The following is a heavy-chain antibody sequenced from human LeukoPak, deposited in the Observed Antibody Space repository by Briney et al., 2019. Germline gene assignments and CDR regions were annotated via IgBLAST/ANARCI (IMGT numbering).Heavy chain of an antibody. Sequence: ASVKVSCKASGYTFTNYGISWVRQAPGQGLEWMGWISAYNGNTNYAQKLQGRVTMTTDTSTSTAYMELRSLRSDDTAVYYCASGYCSSTSCYLVDYWGQGTLVTVSS. CDR3: ASGYCSSTSCYLVDY. CDR1: GYTFTNYG. V-gene: IGHV1-18*01. D-gene: IGHD2-2*01. J-gene: IGHJ4*02. CDR2: ISAYNGNT.